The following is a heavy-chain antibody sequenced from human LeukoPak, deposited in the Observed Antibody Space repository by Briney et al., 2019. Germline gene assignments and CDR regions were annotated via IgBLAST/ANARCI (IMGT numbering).Heavy chain of an antibody. D-gene: IGHD3-16*01. V-gene: IGHV4-4*02. CDR3: ASEGGAYRPLDY. Sequence: PSGTLSLTCGVSGGPICNSNWWTWFRQPPGEGLGGIGEVNFQGSTNYYPSLKRLVHLSVHNSENHISLKLTSVTGGDAAVYYWASEGGAYRPLDYAGQGTLTTVAS. CDR2: VNFQGST. CDR1: GGPICNSNW. J-gene: IGHJ4*02.